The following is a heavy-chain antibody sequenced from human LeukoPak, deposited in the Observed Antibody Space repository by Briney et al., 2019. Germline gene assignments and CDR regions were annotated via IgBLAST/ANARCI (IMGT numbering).Heavy chain of an antibody. CDR1: GYTFTGYY. D-gene: IGHD6-13*01. J-gene: IGHJ5*02. V-gene: IGHV1-2*02. Sequence: ASVKVSCKASGYTFTGYYMHWVRQAPGQGLEWMGWINPNSGGTNYAQKFQGRVAMTRGTSISTAYMELSRLRSDDTAVYYCARAEEEQRFRAAAGPNWFDPWGQGTLVTVSS. CDR3: ARAEEEQRFRAAAGPNWFDP. CDR2: INPNSGGT.